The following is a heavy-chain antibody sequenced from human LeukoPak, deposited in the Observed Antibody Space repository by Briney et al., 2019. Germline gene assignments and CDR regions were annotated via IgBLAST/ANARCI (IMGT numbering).Heavy chain of an antibody. D-gene: IGHD6-13*01. CDR2: IYYSGST. CDR3: ARGAHSSSWYFGWFDP. V-gene: IGHV4-59*01. CDR1: GDSISVYY. Sequence: SETLSLTCTVSGDSISVYYWSWIRQPPGRGLEWIGYIYYSGSTNYNTSLKSRVTISVDTSKNQFSLKLSSVTAADTAVYYCARGAHSSSWYFGWFDPWGQGTLVTVSS. J-gene: IGHJ5*02.